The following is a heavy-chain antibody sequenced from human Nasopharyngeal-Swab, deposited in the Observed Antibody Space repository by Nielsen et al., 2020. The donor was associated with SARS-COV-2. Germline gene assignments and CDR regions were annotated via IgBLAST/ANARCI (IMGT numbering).Heavy chain of an antibody. J-gene: IGHJ5*02. Sequence: SETLSLTCTVSGGSISSSSYYWGWIRKPPGKGLEWLGSIYYSGNTYYNPSLKSRVTISVDTSKNQFSLKLSSVTAADTAVYYCARHASGSYYPGVAGNWFDPWGQGTLVTVSS. CDR1: GGSISSSSYY. CDR3: ARHASGSYYPGVAGNWFDP. CDR2: IYYSGNT. D-gene: IGHD1-26*01. V-gene: IGHV4-39*01.